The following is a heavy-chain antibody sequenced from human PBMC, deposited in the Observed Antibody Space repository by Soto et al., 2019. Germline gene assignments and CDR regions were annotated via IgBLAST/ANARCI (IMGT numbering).Heavy chain of an antibody. J-gene: IGHJ4*02. D-gene: IGHD6-13*01. Sequence: GASVKVSCKASGGTFSSYTISWVRQAPGQGLEWMGRIIPILGIANYAQKFQGRVTITADKSTSTAYMELSSLRAEDTAVYYCAKDPKAGPPYYFDYWGQGSLVTVSS. V-gene: IGHV1-69*04. CDR2: IIPILGIA. CDR1: GGTFSSYT. CDR3: AKDPKAGPPYYFDY.